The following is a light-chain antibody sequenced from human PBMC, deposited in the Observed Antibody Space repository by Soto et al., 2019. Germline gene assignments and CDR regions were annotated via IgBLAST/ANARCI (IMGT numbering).Light chain of an antibody. CDR1: QSVSSN. J-gene: IGKJ5*01. CDR2: SAS. Sequence: ELVLTRSSATLSVYPGESATVSWRSRQSVSSNLAWYQHKPGQAPTLLIYSASTRATGIPARFSCSGSGTEFTLTISILQSEDVAVYYCQQYNNWLPITFGQGTRLEIK. V-gene: IGKV3-15*01. CDR3: QQYNNWLPIT.